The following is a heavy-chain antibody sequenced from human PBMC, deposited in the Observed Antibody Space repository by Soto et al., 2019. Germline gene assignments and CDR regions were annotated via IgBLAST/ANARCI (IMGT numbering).Heavy chain of an antibody. Sequence: GGSLRLSCAASGFTFSSYSMNWVRQAPGKGLEWVSSISSSSSYIYYADSVKGRFTISRDNAKNSLYLQMNSLRAEDTAVYYCARGGANCDAFDIWGQGTMVTVSS. J-gene: IGHJ3*02. D-gene: IGHD1-1*01. V-gene: IGHV3-21*01. CDR1: GFTFSSYS. CDR3: ARGGANCDAFDI. CDR2: ISSSSSYI.